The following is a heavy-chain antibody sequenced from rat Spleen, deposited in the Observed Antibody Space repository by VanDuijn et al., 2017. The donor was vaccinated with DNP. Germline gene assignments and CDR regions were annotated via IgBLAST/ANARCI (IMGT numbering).Heavy chain of an antibody. D-gene: IGHD4-3*01. J-gene: IGHJ2*01. CDR1: GFIFSDYN. CDR2: ISYDGTSA. Sequence: EVQLVESGGDLVQPGRPLKLSCVAPGFIFSDYNLAWVRQAPKKGLEWVATISYDGTSAYYRDSVKGRFTIARDNAKSTLYLQINSLRSEDMATYYCVRWNSGHFDYWGQGVMVTVSS. CDR3: VRWNSGHFDY. V-gene: IGHV5-7*01.